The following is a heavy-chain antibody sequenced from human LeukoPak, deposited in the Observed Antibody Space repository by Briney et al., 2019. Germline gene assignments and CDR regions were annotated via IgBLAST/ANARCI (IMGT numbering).Heavy chain of an antibody. D-gene: IGHD5-24*01. CDR2: IKQDGSKK. CDR1: GFPFSSYW. Sequence: GGSLRLSCVASGFPFSSYWMTWVRQAPGKGLEWVANIKQDGSKKSYVDSVKGRFTISRDNAKNSLYLQMNSLRAEDTAIYYCTRVGYIDEGIDYWGQETLVTVSS. CDR3: TRVGYIDEGIDY. J-gene: IGHJ4*02. V-gene: IGHV3-7*04.